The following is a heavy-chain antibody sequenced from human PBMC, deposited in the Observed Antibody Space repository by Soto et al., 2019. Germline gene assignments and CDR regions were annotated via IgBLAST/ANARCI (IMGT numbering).Heavy chain of an antibody. V-gene: IGHV1-69*01. Sequence: QVQLVQSGAEVKKPGSSVKVSCKASGGTFSSYAISWVRQAPGHGLEWMGGIIPIFGTANYAQKFQGRVTITADESTSTAYMELSSLRSEDTAVYYCARGSDYYGSGSFPYGMDVWGQGTTVTVSS. D-gene: IGHD3-10*01. CDR3: ARGSDYYGSGSFPYGMDV. CDR1: GGTFSSYA. CDR2: IIPIFGTA. J-gene: IGHJ6*02.